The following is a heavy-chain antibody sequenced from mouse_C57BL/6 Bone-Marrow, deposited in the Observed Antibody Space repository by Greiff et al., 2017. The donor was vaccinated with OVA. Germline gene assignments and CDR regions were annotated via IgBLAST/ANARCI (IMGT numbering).Heavy chain of an antibody. D-gene: IGHD2-4*01. CDR1: GFNIKDDY. J-gene: IGHJ4*01. Sequence: VQLQQSGAELVRPGASVKLSCTASGFNIKDDYMHWVKQRPEQGLEWIGWIDPENGDTEYASKFQGKATITADTSSNTAYLQLSSLTSEDTAVYHCTTVYDYDEGYAMDYWGQGTSVTVSS. CDR3: TTVYDYDEGYAMDY. CDR2: IDPENGDT. V-gene: IGHV14-4*01.